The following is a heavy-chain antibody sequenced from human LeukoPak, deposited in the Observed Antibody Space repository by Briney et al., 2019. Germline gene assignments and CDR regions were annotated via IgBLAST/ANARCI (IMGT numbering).Heavy chain of an antibody. D-gene: IGHD2-15*01. CDR1: GASISSYY. Sequence: SETLSLTCTVSGASISSYYWSWIRQPPGKGLEWIGYIYYSGSTNYNPSLKSRVTISVDTSKKQFSLKLSSVTAADTAVYYCARERCSGGSCSLDYWGQGTLVTVSS. CDR3: ARERCSGGSCSLDY. V-gene: IGHV4-59*01. J-gene: IGHJ4*02. CDR2: IYYSGST.